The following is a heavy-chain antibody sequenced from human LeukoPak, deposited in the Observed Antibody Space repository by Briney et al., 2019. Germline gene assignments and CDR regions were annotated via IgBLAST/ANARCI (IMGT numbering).Heavy chain of an antibody. CDR3: ARDSPTKNDAFDI. V-gene: IGHV3-11*06. J-gene: IGHJ3*02. CDR1: GSTFSDYY. Sequence: GGSLRLSCAASGSTFSDYYMSWIRQAPGKGLEWVSSISSSSSYIYYADSVKGRFTISRDNAKNSLYLQMNSLRAEDTAVYYCARDSPTKNDAFDIWGQGTMVTVSS. CDR2: ISSSSSYI.